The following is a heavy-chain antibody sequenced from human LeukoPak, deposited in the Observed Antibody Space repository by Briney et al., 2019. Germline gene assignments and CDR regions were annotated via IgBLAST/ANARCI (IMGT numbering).Heavy chain of an antibody. Sequence: SETLSLTCAVYGGSFSGYYWSWIRQPPGKGLEWIGEINHSGSTNYNPSLKSRVTISVDTSKNQFSLKLSSVTAADTAVYYCARGPTYGRTFDYWGQGTLVTVSP. J-gene: IGHJ4*02. CDR2: INHSGST. CDR1: GGSFSGYY. V-gene: IGHV4-34*01. D-gene: IGHD4-17*01. CDR3: ARGPTYGRTFDY.